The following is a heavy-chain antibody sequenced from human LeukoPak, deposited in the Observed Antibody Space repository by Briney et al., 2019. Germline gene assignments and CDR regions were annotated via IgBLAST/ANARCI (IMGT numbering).Heavy chain of an antibody. J-gene: IGHJ6*02. D-gene: IGHD6-13*01. CDR1: GFTFKSYA. V-gene: IGHV3-23*01. Sequence: GGSLRLSCAASGFTFKSYAMSWARQAPGKGLEWVSAISGSGSSTYSADSVKGRFTISRDNSKDTLYLQMNSLRCEDTAVYYCAKAVAAAGYHFYGMDVWGQGTTVTVSS. CDR3: AKAVAAAGYHFYGMDV. CDR2: ISGSGSST.